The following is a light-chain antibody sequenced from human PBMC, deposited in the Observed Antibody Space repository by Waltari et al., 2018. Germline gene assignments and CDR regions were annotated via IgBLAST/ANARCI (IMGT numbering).Light chain of an antibody. J-gene: IGKJ2*01. Sequence: EIVLMQSPVTLSFSPGEGATLSCRASQSVTSNYLAWYQQRPGQAPRLLIYGASNRATGIPDRFSGSGSGTDFSLTINRLEPEDFAVYYCQQYDRSPETFGQGTKLEIK. CDR2: GAS. V-gene: IGKV3-20*01. CDR3: QQYDRSPET. CDR1: QSVTSNY.